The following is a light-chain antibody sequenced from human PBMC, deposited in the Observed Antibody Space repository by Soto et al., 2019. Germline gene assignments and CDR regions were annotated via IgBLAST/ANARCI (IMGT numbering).Light chain of an antibody. Sequence: EIVLTQSPGTLSSSPRERATLSCRASQTVTSNYLAWYQQKPGQAPKLLFFGASIRATGLPDRFSGGGSGTDFTLTISRLEPEDFAVYYCQQYGSSPGTFGQGTKVDIK. CDR1: QTVTSNY. CDR3: QQYGSSPGT. CDR2: GAS. V-gene: IGKV3-20*01. J-gene: IGKJ1*01.